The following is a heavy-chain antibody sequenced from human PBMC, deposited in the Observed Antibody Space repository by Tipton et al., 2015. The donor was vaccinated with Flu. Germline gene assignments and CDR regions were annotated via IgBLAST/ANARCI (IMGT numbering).Heavy chain of an antibody. CDR3: ASDLGYTYGYYH. J-gene: IGHJ4*02. D-gene: IGHD5-18*01. CDR2: INHSGST. CDR1: GGSFSGYY. V-gene: IGHV4-34*01. Sequence: TLSLTCAVYGGSFSGYYCSWIRQPPGKGLEWIGEINHSGSTNNNPSLKSRVTISVDTSKNQLYLKLSSVTAADTAIYYCASDLGYTYGYYHWGQGTLVTVSS.